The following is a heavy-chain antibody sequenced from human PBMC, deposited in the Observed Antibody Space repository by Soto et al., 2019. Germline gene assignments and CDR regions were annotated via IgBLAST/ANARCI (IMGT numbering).Heavy chain of an antibody. CDR1: GFTFSSSA. J-gene: IGHJ4*02. Sequence: GGSLRLSCAASGFTFSSSAMSWVRQAPGKGLEWVSVISGSGGRTYYADSVKGRFTISRDNSKNTLYLQMSGLRAEDTAVYYCAKSNLYCSSTSCYDYWGQGTLVTVSS. D-gene: IGHD2-2*01. CDR2: ISGSGGRT. CDR3: AKSNLYCSSTSCYDY. V-gene: IGHV3-23*01.